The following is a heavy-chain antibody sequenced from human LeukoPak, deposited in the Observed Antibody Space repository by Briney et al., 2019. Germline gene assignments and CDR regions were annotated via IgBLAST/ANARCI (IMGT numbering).Heavy chain of an antibody. CDR3: ARLPYSSGWYVY. CDR1: DGSINSYY. Sequence: PSETLSLTCSVSDGSINSYYWNWIRRPPGKGLEWIGYIYYSGSTNYNPSLKSRVTISVDTSKNQFSLKLSSVTAADTAVYYCARLPYSSGWYVYWGQGTLVTVSS. V-gene: IGHV4-59*01. J-gene: IGHJ4*02. CDR2: IYYSGST. D-gene: IGHD6-19*01.